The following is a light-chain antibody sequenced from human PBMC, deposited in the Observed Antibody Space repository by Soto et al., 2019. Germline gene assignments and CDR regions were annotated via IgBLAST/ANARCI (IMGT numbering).Light chain of an antibody. Sequence: EIVLTQSPVTLSLSPGERATLSCRASQSVGTHLAWYQQKRGPAPRLLIYDASSRATGIPGRFSGSGSGTDFTLTISSLEPEHFAVYYCQQRDNWPWTFGQGTKVEIK. V-gene: IGKV3-11*01. CDR1: QSVGTH. CDR2: DAS. J-gene: IGKJ1*01. CDR3: QQRDNWPWT.